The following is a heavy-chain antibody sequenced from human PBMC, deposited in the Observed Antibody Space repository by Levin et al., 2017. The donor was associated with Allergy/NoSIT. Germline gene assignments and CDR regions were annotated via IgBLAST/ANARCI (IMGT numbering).Heavy chain of an antibody. J-gene: IGHJ5*02. V-gene: IGHV1-69*01. CDR3: ARGGWNYVSWRFDP. D-gene: IGHD1-7*01. Sequence: KISCKASGGTFSSYAISWVRQAPGQGLEWMGGIIPIFGTANYAQKFQGRVTITADESTSTAYMELSSLRSEDTAVYYCARGGWNYVSWRFDPWGQGTLVTVSS. CDR1: GGTFSSYA. CDR2: IIPIFGTA.